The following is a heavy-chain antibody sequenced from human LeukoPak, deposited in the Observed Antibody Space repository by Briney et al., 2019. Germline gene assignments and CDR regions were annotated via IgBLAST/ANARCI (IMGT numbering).Heavy chain of an antibody. CDR1: GYTFTGYY. J-gene: IGHJ4*02. CDR2: INPNSGGT. D-gene: IGHD1-26*01. CDR3: ARDGESGSYGDY. Sequence: ASVKVSCKASGYTFTGYYMHWVRQAPGQGLVWMGRINPNSGGTNYAQQFQGRVTMTRDTSISTAYMELSRLRSDDTAVYYCARDGESGSYGDYWGQGTLVTVSS. V-gene: IGHV1-2*06.